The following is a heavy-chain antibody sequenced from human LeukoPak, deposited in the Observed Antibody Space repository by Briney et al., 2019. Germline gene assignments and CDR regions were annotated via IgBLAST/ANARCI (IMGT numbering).Heavy chain of an antibody. J-gene: IGHJ4*02. CDR1: GFTFSSYE. CDR2: ISSSGSTI. Sequence: PGGSLRLSCAASGFTFSSYEMNWVCQAPGKGLEWVSYISSSGSTIYYADSVKGRLTISRDNAKNSLYLQMNSLRAEDTAVYYCARDRLRWTQSLFDYWGQGTLVTVSS. D-gene: IGHD4-23*01. CDR3: ARDRLRWTQSLFDY. V-gene: IGHV3-48*03.